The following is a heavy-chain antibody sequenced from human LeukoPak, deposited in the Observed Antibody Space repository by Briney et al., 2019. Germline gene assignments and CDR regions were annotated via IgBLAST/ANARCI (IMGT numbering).Heavy chain of an antibody. V-gene: IGHV4-59*01. D-gene: IGHD4-17*01. CDR2: IYYSGST. J-gene: IGHJ6*03. CDR1: GGSISSYY. Sequence: SETLSLTCTVSGGSISSYYWSWVRQPPGKGLEWIGYIYYSGSTNYNPSLKSRVTISVDTSKNQFSLKLSSVTAADTAVYYCARARYGDYVRDYDHYYYYMDVWGKGTTVTVSS. CDR3: ARARYGDYVRDYDHYYYYMDV.